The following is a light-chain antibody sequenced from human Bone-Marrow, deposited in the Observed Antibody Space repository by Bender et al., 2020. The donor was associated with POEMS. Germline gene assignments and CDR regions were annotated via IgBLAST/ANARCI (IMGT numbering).Light chain of an antibody. CDR3: YSYAESNNLV. Sequence: QSVLTKPPSVSGAPGQRVTISCTGSISNIGAGFGVNWYQHLPGTAPKLLIYANINRPSEIPDRFSGSKSGNTASLTISGLQAEDEADYYCYSYAESNNLVFGGGTKLTVL. J-gene: IGLJ3*02. CDR1: ISNIGAGFG. CDR2: ANI. V-gene: IGLV1-40*01.